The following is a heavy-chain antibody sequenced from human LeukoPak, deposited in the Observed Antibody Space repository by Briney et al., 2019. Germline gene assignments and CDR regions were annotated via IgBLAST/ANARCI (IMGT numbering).Heavy chain of an antibody. J-gene: IGHJ6*03. V-gene: IGHV1-24*01. CDR1: GYTLTELS. CDR2: FDPEDGET. Sequence: GASVKVSCKVSGYTLTELSMHWVRQAPGKGLEWMGGFDPEDGETIYAQKFQGRVTMTEDTSTDTAYMELSSLRSEDTAVYYCARAGGSIAARDYYYYYMDVWGKGTTVTVSS. CDR3: ARAGGSIAARDYYYYYMDV. D-gene: IGHD6-6*01.